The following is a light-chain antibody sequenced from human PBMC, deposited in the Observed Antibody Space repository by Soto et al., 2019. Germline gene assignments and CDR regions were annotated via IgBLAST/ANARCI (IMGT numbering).Light chain of an antibody. CDR3: QPYSDSSGA. Sequence: EIVLTQSPGTLSLSPGERDTLSCRASQIVSSIYLAWYQQKPGQAPRLLIYGASSRPTCIPDRFSGSGSGTDFTLTISSLQPDDFATYCYQPYSDSSGAVGRGTKVDIK. CDR2: GAS. V-gene: IGKV3-20*01. J-gene: IGKJ1*01. CDR1: QIVSSIY.